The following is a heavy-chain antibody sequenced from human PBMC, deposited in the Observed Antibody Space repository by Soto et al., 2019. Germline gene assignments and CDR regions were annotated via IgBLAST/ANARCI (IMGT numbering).Heavy chain of an antibody. J-gene: IGHJ5*02. CDR3: GRVRVDKAEGWFDP. Sequence: PGESLKISCKVSGYSFSSFWITWVRQMPGKGLEWMGRNDPSDSYANYSPSFQGHVTFSADKSINTAYLQWSSLKASDTAMYYCGRVRVDKAEGWFDPWGQGTLVTVSS. CDR2: NDPSDSYA. V-gene: IGHV5-10-1*01. CDR1: GYSFSSFW. D-gene: IGHD5-18*01.